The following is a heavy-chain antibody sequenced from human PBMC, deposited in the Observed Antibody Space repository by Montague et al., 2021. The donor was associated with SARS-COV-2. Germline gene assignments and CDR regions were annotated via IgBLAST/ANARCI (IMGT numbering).Heavy chain of an antibody. Sequence: SETLSLTCAVYGGSFSDYFWTWIRKPPGKGLEWIGEINHRGTSNYNPSLKSRVSISVDTSKNQFSLYLGSVTAADTAVYYCVRGRQHFNMIVVVMTGGEYYFDYWGQGTLVTVSS. CDR1: GGSFSDYF. CDR2: INHRGTS. D-gene: IGHD3-22*01. CDR3: VRGRQHFNMIVVVMTGGEYYFDY. V-gene: IGHV4-34*01. J-gene: IGHJ4*02.